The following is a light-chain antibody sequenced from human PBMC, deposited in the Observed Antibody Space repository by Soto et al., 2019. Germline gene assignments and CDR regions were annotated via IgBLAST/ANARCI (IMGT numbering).Light chain of an antibody. J-gene: IGLJ3*02. CDR1: SSDVGGYNY. CDR2: EVS. CDR3: SSYAGSNNWV. Sequence: QSVLTQPPSASGSPGQSVTISCTGTSSDVGGYNYVSWYQHHPGKAPKLMIYEVSKRPSGVPDRVSGSKSGNTASLTVSGLQAEDEADYYCSSYAGSNNWVFGGGTKLTVL. V-gene: IGLV2-8*01.